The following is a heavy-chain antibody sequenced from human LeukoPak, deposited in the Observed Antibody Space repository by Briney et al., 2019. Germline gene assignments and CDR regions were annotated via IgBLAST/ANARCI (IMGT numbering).Heavy chain of an antibody. CDR2: IYYSGST. D-gene: IGHD6-19*01. CDR1: GGSISSGGYY. CDR3: ARNEAVAGPSVFDY. V-gene: IGHV4-31*03. Sequence: PSETLSLTCTVSGGSISSGGYYWSWIRQHPGKGLEWIGYIYYSGSTYYNPSLKSRVTMSVDTSKNQFSLKLSSVTAADTAVYYCARNEAVAGPSVFDYWGQGTLVTVSS. J-gene: IGHJ4*02.